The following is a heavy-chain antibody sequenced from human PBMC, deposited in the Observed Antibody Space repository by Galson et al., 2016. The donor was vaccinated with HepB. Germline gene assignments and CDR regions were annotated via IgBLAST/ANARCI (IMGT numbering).Heavy chain of an antibody. J-gene: IGHJ6*02. D-gene: IGHD1-14*01. Sequence: SLRLSCAASGFTFSSYGMQWVRQAPGKGLEWVAGTSYDGSDKNHADSVRGRFTISRDNSKNTLYLQMNSLRPEDTAMYYCAKGRGNRYYNNPMDVWGQGTTVTVSS. CDR3: AKGRGNRYYNNPMDV. V-gene: IGHV3-30*18. CDR2: TSYDGSDK. CDR1: GFTFSSYG.